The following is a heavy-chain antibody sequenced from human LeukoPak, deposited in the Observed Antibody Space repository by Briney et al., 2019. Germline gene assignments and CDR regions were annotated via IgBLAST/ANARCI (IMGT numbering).Heavy chain of an antibody. CDR3: ARDDSSGYDSDAFDI. Sequence: GGSLRLSCAASGFTFSSYSMNWVRQAPGKGLEWVSYISSSSSTIYYADSVKGRFTISRDNAKNSLYLQMNSLRAEDTAVYYCARDDSSGYDSDAFDIWGQGTMVTVSS. CDR2: ISSSSSTI. J-gene: IGHJ3*02. CDR1: GFTFSSYS. V-gene: IGHV3-48*01. D-gene: IGHD3-22*01.